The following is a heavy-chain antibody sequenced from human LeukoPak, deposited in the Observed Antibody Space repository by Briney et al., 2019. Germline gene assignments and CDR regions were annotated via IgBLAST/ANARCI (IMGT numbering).Heavy chain of an antibody. D-gene: IGHD3-9*01. CDR1: GYTFTSYY. CDR3: ARALQAYYDILRWKRSGNWFDP. Sequence: ASVKVSCKASGYTFTSYYMHWVRQAPGQGLEWMGIINPSGGSTSYAQKFQGRVTMTRDMSTSTVYMELSSLRSEDTAVYYCARALQAYYDILRWKRSGNWFDPWGQGTLVTVSS. CDR2: INPSGGST. V-gene: IGHV1-46*01. J-gene: IGHJ5*02.